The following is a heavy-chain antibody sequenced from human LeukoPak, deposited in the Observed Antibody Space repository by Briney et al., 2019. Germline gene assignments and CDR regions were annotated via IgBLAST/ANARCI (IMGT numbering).Heavy chain of an antibody. D-gene: IGHD3-22*01. V-gene: IGHV4-34*01. Sequence: SETLSLTCAVYGGSFSGYYWSWIRQPPGKGLEWIGEINHSGSTNYNPSLKSRVTISVDTSKNQFSLKLSSVTAAGTAVYYCARVRTVHYYDTSGYSYVDWGQGTLVTVSS. CDR3: ARVRTVHYYDTSGYSYVD. CDR1: GGSFSGYY. CDR2: INHSGST. J-gene: IGHJ4*02.